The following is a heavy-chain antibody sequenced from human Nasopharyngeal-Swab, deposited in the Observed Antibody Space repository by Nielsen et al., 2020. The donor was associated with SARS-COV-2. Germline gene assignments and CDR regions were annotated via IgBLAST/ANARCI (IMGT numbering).Heavy chain of an antibody. J-gene: IGHJ4*02. Sequence: VRQAPGKGLEWVSSIGNSGANTYYADSVKGRFTISRDNSKSTLYLQMNSLRAEDTAVYYCAKGLRSSSWYEDYWGQGTQVTVSS. CDR2: IGNSGANT. V-gene: IGHV3-23*01. CDR3: AKGLRSSSWYEDY. D-gene: IGHD6-13*01.